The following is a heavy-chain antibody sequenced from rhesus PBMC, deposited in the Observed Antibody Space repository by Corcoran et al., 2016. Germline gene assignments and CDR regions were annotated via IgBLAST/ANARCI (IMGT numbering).Heavy chain of an antibody. CDR2: ISSATSYL. J-gene: IGHJ4*01. CDR3: TRGIAADSVLFDY. CDR1: GFTFSDYY. V-gene: IGHV3S4*01. Sequence: EVQLVESGGGLVQPGGSLRLSCAASGFTFSDYYMSWVRQAPGKGLEWVSSISSATSYLYYADSVKCRFTISRDNAKNSLSLQMNSLKTEDMAVYYCTRGIAADSVLFDYWGQGVLVTVSS. D-gene: IGHD6-19*01.